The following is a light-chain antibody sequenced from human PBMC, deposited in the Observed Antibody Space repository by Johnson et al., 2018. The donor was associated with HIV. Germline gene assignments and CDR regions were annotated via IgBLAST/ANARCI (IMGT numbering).Light chain of an antibody. V-gene: IGLV1-51*01. CDR3: GTWDSSLRSGF. Sequence: QPVLTQPPSVSAAPGQRVTISCSGNSSNIENNYVSWYQQFPERAPKLLIYDNTKRPSGIPDRFSGSKSDTSATLAITGLQTGDEADYYCGTWDSSLRSGFFGTGTKVTVL. J-gene: IGLJ1*01. CDR1: SSNIENNY. CDR2: DNT.